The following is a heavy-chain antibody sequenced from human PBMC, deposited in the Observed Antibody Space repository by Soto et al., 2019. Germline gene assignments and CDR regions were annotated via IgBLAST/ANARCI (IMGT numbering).Heavy chain of an antibody. J-gene: IGHJ6*02. CDR2: ISGSGGST. D-gene: IGHD5-12*01. CDR1: GFTFSSYA. CDR3: AKSSDGYNFGYYYYGMDV. V-gene: IGHV3-23*01. Sequence: HPGGSLRLSCAASGFTFSSYAMSWVRQAPGKGLEWVSAISGSGGSTYYADSVKGRFTISRDNSKNTLYLQMNSLRAEDTAVYYCAKSSDGYNFGYYYYGMDVWGQGTTVTVSS.